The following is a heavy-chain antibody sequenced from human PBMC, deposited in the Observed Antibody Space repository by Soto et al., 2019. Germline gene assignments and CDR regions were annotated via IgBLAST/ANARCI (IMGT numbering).Heavy chain of an antibody. Sequence: GGSLRLSCAASGFTFSDYYMNWLRQAPGKGLEWVSYISGTSSDTNYADSVKGRFTISRDNAKNSLYLQMNSLRAEDTAVYYCVRDARVGSHWGLGTLVTVSS. CDR3: VRDARVGSH. CDR1: GFTFSDYY. J-gene: IGHJ4*02. V-gene: IGHV3-11*06. D-gene: IGHD1-26*01. CDR2: ISGTSSDT.